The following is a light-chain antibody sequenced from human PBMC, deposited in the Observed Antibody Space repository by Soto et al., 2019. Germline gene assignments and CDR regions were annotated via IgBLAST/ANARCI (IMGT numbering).Light chain of an antibody. V-gene: IGKV3-11*01. CDR1: QSVDSY. Sequence: PGERATLSCRASQSVDSYLAWYQQKPGQAPRLLIYDVSKRATGIPARFSGSGSGTDFTLTISSLEPGDFAVYYCQQRNDWQVTFGQGTRLEIK. CDR2: DVS. CDR3: QQRNDWQVT. J-gene: IGKJ5*01.